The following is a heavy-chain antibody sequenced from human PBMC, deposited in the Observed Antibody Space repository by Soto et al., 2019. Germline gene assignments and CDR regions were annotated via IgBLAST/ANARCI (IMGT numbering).Heavy chain of an antibody. CDR2: ISYDGSNT. D-gene: IGHD3-22*01. CDR1: GFTFSSYG. V-gene: IGHV3-30*18. J-gene: IGHJ4*02. Sequence: PGGSLRLSCVASGFTFSSYGMHWVRQAPGKGLEWVAIISYDGSNTYYADSVKGRFTISRDNSKNTLYLQMTSLRAEDTAVYYCAEDSYYHDSTGYYIFDYWGQGTLVTVSS. CDR3: AEDSYYHDSTGYYIFDY.